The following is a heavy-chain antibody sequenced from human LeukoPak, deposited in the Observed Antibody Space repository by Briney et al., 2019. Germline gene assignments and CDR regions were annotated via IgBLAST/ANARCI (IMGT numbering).Heavy chain of an antibody. CDR3: ARGLGCSSTSCYSDFDY. CDR1: GGSISSGGYS. Sequence: SETLSLTCTVSGGSISSGGYSWSWIRQHPGKGLEWIGYIYYSGSTYYNPSLKSRVTISVDTPKNQFSLKLSSVTAADTAVYYCARGLGCSSTSCYSDFDYWGQGTLVTVSS. D-gene: IGHD2-2*01. V-gene: IGHV4-31*03. J-gene: IGHJ4*02. CDR2: IYYSGST.